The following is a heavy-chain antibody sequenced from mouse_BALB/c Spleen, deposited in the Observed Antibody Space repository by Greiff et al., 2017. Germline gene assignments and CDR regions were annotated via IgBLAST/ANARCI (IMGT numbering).Heavy chain of an antibody. J-gene: IGHJ3*01. CDR3: TRDQDRWFAY. CDR2: ISSGGSYT. Sequence: EVHLVESGGGLVKPGGSLKLSCAASGFTFSSYTMSWVRQTPEKRLEWVATISSGGSYTYYPDSVKGRFTISRDNAKNTLYLQMSSLKSEDTAMYYCTRDQDRWFAYWGQGTLVTVSA. V-gene: IGHV5-6-4*01. CDR1: GFTFSSYT.